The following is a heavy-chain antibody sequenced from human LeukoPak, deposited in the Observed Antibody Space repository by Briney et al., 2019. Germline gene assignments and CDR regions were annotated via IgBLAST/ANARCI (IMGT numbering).Heavy chain of an antibody. CDR1: GFTLIDYC. Sequence: ASVKVSCKAAGFTLIDYCSHWVRQAPGQGPEWMGWIDLNNGATKYAPKFQGRVTITRDTSINTAYMELSSLTSDDTAVYYCARDSTAAAGSYFDYWGQGTLVTVSS. V-gene: IGHV1-2*02. CDR2: IDLNNGAT. CDR3: ARDSTAAAGSYFDY. J-gene: IGHJ4*02. D-gene: IGHD6-13*01.